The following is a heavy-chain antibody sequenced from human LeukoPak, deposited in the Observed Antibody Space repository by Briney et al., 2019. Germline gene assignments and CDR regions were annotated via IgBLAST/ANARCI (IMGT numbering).Heavy chain of an antibody. J-gene: IGHJ4*02. CDR2: MNPNSGNT. D-gene: IGHD2-2*01. V-gene: IGHV1-8*01. CDR1: GYTFTSYD. Sequence: ASVKVSCKASGYTFTSYDINWVRQATGQGLEWMGWMNPNSGNTGYAQKFQGRVTMTRNTSISTAYMELSSLRSEDTAVYYCARVGRRYCSSTSCYVHYWGQGTLVTVSP. CDR3: ARVGRRYCSSTSCYVHY.